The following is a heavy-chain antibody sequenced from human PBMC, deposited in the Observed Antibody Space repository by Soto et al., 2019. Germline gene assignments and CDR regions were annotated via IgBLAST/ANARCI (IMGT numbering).Heavy chain of an antibody. V-gene: IGHV3-33*01. CDR2: IWYDGSNK. CDR1: GFIFSNYV. CDR3: AREGLVAGYKDC. D-gene: IGHD5-12*01. Sequence: PRGSVRLSCAAYGFIFSNYVIHWVRQAPGKGREWVALIWYDGSNKYYADSVKGRLIVSRDNTNNTVYLQLNSLTADYTAVYYGAREGLVAGYKDCSGLGTLGTVAS. J-gene: IGHJ4*02.